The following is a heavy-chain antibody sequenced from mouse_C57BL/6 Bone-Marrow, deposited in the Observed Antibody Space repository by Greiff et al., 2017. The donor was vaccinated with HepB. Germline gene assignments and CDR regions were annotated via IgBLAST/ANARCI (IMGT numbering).Heavy chain of an antibody. D-gene: IGHD2-5*01. V-gene: IGHV14-3*01. CDR3: ARYSNYVWYFDV. Sequence: EVQLQQSVAELVRPGASVKLSCTASGFNIKNTYMHWVKQRPEQGLEWIGRIDPANGNTKYAPKFQGKATITADTSSNSAYLHLTSLTSEDTAIYYCARYSNYVWYFDVWGTGTTVTVSS. CDR1: GFNIKNTY. CDR2: IDPANGNT. J-gene: IGHJ1*03.